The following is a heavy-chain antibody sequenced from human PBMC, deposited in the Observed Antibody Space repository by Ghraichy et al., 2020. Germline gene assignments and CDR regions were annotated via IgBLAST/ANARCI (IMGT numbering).Heavy chain of an antibody. D-gene: IGHD2-8*01. V-gene: IGHV3-21*01. Sequence: SCAASGFTFSSYSMNWVRQAPGKGLEWVSSISSSSSYIYYADSVKGRFTISRDNAKNSLYLQMNSLRAEDTAVYYCARDREYCTNGVCYPYYYYYYGMDVWGQGTTVTVSS. CDR1: GFTFSSYS. J-gene: IGHJ6*02. CDR2: ISSSSSYI. CDR3: ARDREYCTNGVCYPYYYYYYGMDV.